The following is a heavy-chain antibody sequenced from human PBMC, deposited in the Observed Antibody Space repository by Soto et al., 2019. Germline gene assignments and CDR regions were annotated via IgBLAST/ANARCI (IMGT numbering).Heavy chain of an antibody. CDR2: IYPGDSDT. J-gene: IGHJ6*02. Sequence: PGESLKISCKASGYSFTTYCIGWVRQMPGKGLEWMGIIYPGDSDTRYSPSFQGQVTISVDKSISTAYLQWSSLKASDTAMYYCARRDMAEVYGLDVWGQGTTVTVSS. CDR3: ARRDMAEVYGLDV. D-gene: IGHD2-15*01. V-gene: IGHV5-51*01. CDR1: GYSFTTYC.